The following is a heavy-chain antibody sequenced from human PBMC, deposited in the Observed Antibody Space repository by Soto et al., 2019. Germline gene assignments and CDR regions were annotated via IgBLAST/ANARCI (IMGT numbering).Heavy chain of an antibody. CDR3: ARGLSGLNWFDP. CDR2: INHSGST. J-gene: IGHJ5*02. D-gene: IGHD6-19*01. CDR1: GGSFSGYY. V-gene: IGHV4-34*01. Sequence: LSLTCAVYGGSFSGYYWSWIRQPPGKGLEWIGEINHSGSTNYNPSLKSRVTISVDTSKNQFSLKLSSVTAADTAVYYCARGLSGLNWFDPWGQGTLVTVSS.